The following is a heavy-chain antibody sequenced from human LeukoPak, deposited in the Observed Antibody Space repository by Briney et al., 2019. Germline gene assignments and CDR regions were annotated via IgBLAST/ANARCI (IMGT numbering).Heavy chain of an antibody. CDR3: ATPPRGVYGGSVLSVY. CDR2: IYSGGST. D-gene: IGHD4-23*01. CDR1: GFTVSSNY. Sequence: PGGSLRLSCAASGFTVSSNYMSWVRQAPGKGLEWVSVIYSGGSTYYADSVKGRFTISRDNSKNTLYLQMSSLRAEDTAVYYCATPPRGVYGGSVLSVYWGQGTLVTVSS. V-gene: IGHV3-53*01. J-gene: IGHJ4*02.